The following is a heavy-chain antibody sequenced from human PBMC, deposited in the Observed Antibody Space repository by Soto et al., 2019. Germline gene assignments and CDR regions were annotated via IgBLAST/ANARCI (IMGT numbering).Heavy chain of an antibody. D-gene: IGHD4-4*01. CDR3: ARILQSPFGYYYYGMDV. V-gene: IGHV4-34*01. J-gene: IGHJ6*02. CDR2: INHSGST. CDR1: GGSFSGYY. Sequence: TSETLSLTCAVYGGSFSGYYWSWIRQPPGKGLEWIGEINHSGSTNYNPSLKSRVTISVDTSKNQFSLKLSSVTAADTAVYYCARILQSPFGYYYYGMDVWGQGTTVTVSS.